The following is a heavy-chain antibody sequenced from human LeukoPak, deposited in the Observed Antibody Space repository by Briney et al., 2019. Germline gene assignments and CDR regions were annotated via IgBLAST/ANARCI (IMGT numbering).Heavy chain of an antibody. J-gene: IGHJ4*02. CDR1: DFSFITYA. Sequence: GGTLRLSCAASDFSFITYAMSWVRQAPGKGLEWVSTISGGGDATYYADSVKGRFTISRDNSKNTLYLQMNSLRVEDTAVYYCARDSSMLRGPLVIYYFDFWGQGTLVTVSS. CDR2: ISGGGDAT. V-gene: IGHV3-23*01. CDR3: ARDSSMLRGPLVIYYFDF. D-gene: IGHD3-10*01.